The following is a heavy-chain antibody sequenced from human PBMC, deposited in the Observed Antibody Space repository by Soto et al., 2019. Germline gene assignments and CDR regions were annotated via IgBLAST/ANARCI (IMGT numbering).Heavy chain of an antibody. Sequence: ASVKVSCKASGFTFTSSAVQWVRQARGQRLEWIGWIVVGSGNTNYAQKFQERVTITRDMSTSTAYMELSSLRSEDTAVYYCAAEVVGAHGRDYWGQGTLVTVSS. CDR1: GFTFTSSA. J-gene: IGHJ4*02. CDR3: AAEVVGAHGRDY. D-gene: IGHD1-26*01. V-gene: IGHV1-58*01. CDR2: IVVGSGNT.